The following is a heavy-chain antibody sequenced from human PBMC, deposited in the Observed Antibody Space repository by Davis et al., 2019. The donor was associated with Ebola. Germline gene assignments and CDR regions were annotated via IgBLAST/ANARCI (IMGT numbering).Heavy chain of an antibody. CDR1: GGSISSSSYY. CDR3: ARHGYSYGLDV. Sequence: SETLSLTCTVSGGSISSSSYYWGWIRQPPGKGLEWIGYIYYSGSTNYNPSLKSRVTISVDTSKNQFSLKLSSVTAADTAVYYCARHGYSYGLDVWGQGTTVTVSS. J-gene: IGHJ6*02. D-gene: IGHD5-18*01. CDR2: IYYSGST. V-gene: IGHV4-61*05.